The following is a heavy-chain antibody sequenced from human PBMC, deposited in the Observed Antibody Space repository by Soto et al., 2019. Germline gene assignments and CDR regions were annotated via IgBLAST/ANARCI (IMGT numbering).Heavy chain of an antibody. Sequence: QVQLVESGGGVVQPGRSLRLSCAASGFTFSSYGMHWVRQAPGKGLEWVAVIWYDGSNKYYADSVKGRLTISRDNSKNTLYLQINSLRAEDMAVYFCARDGAAVRYVWGNYRYDYLDFWGQGTLVTVSS. CDR3: ARDGAAVRYVWGNYRYDYLDF. V-gene: IGHV3-33*01. CDR2: IWYDGSNK. J-gene: IGHJ4*02. D-gene: IGHD3-16*02. CDR1: GFTFSSYG.